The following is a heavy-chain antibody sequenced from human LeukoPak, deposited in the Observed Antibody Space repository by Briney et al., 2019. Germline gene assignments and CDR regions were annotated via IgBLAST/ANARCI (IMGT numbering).Heavy chain of an antibody. Sequence: ASVKVSCKASGYTFSNYDINWVRQATGQGLEWMGWISAYNGNTNYAQKLQGRVTMTTDTSTSTAYMELRSLRSDDTAVYYCASGITMVRGVAFPFDYWGQGTLVTVSS. J-gene: IGHJ4*02. CDR1: GYTFSNYD. D-gene: IGHD3-10*01. CDR3: ASGITMVRGVAFPFDY. CDR2: ISAYNGNT. V-gene: IGHV1-18*01.